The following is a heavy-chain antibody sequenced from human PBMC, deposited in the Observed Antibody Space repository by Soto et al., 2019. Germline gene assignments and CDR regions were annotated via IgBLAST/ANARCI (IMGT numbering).Heavy chain of an antibody. Sequence: QVELVQSGAEVKKPGTSVKVSCKASGYTFTSNGISWVRQAPGQGLEWMGWISTYNGNTNYAQKLQGRVTMTRDTSTSIAYMELRDLRSEDTAVYYCARDGYGDCGYWGQGSLVTVSS. D-gene: IGHD4-17*01. J-gene: IGHJ4*02. CDR2: ISTYNGNT. V-gene: IGHV1-18*01. CDR3: ARDGYGDCGY. CDR1: GYTFTSNG.